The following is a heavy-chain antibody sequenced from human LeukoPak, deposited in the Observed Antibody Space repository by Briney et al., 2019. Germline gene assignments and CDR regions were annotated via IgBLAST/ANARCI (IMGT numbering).Heavy chain of an antibody. V-gene: IGHV3-11*01. J-gene: IGHJ4*02. Sequence: GGPLRLSCAASGFTFSDYYMSWIRQAPGKGLEWVSYISSSGSTIYYADSVKGRFTISRDNAKNSLYLQMNSLRAEDTAVYYCARDHYSSSLDYWGQGTLVTVSS. D-gene: IGHD6-13*01. CDR3: ARDHYSSSLDY. CDR2: ISSSGSTI. CDR1: GFTFSDYY.